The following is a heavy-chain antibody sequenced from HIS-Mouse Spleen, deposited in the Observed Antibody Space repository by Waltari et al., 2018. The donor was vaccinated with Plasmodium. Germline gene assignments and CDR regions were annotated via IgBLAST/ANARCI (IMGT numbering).Heavy chain of an antibody. CDR3: AKDRRSSSWYVDY. J-gene: IGHJ4*02. V-gene: IGHV3-30*18. Sequence: QVQLVESGGGVVQPGRSLRLSCAASGFTFSSYGMHWVRQAPGKGVGGVAVISYDGSNKYYADSGKGRFTISRDNSKNTRYLQMNSLRAEDTAVYYCAKDRRSSSWYVDYWGQGTLVTVSS. CDR2: ISYDGSNK. D-gene: IGHD6-13*01. CDR1: GFTFSSYG.